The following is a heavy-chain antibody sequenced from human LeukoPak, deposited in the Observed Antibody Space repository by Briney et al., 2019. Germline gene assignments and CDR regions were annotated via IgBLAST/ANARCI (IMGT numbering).Heavy chain of an antibody. J-gene: IGHJ4*02. CDR2: IWYDGSNK. Sequence: GGSLRLSCAASGFTFSSYGMHWVRQAPGKGLEWVAVIWYDGSNKYYADSVKGRFTISRDNSKNTLYLQMNSLRAEDTAVYYCAKERYSSGWPFDYWGQGTLVTVSS. CDR1: GFTFSSYG. V-gene: IGHV3-33*06. D-gene: IGHD6-19*01. CDR3: AKERYSSGWPFDY.